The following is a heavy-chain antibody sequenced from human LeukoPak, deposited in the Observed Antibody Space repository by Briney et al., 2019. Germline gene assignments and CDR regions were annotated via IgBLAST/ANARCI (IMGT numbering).Heavy chain of an antibody. V-gene: IGHV4-34*01. Sequence: SETLSLTCAVYGGSFSGYYWSWIRQPPGKGLEWIGEINHSGSTNYNPTLKSRVTISVDTSKNQFSLKLSSVTAADTAVYYCARGIAVAGTGPPYNWFDPWGQGTLVTVSS. D-gene: IGHD6-19*01. CDR1: GGSFSGYY. J-gene: IGHJ5*02. CDR3: ARGIAVAGTGPPYNWFDP. CDR2: INHSGST.